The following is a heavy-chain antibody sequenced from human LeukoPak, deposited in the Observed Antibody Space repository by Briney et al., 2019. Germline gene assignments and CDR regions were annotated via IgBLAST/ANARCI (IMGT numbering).Heavy chain of an antibody. CDR1: GFTFYTYG. J-gene: IGHJ4*02. CDR3: ARGAQLTDY. CDR2: IGPDGGPT. D-gene: IGHD6-13*01. V-gene: IGHV3-64*01. Sequence: GFLRLSCAASGFTFYTYGMHWVRQAPGKGLEDVSGIGPDGGPTYYANSVKGRFTIYRDNSKNMLYLQMGSLTADDMAVYYCARGAQLTDYWGQGTLVTVSS.